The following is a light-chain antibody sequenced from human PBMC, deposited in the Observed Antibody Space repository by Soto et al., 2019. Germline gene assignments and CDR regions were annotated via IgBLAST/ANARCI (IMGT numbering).Light chain of an antibody. CDR1: SGSIASNY. CDR3: QSYDNSNRWV. V-gene: IGLV6-57*02. CDR2: DDN. Sequence: NFMLTQPHSVSESPGKTVTISCTGSSGSIASNYVQWFQQRPGSAPTTVVYDDNQRPSGVPDRFSGSIDSSSNSASLTISGLKTGDEADYYCQSYDNSNRWVFGGGTKLTVL. J-gene: IGLJ3*02.